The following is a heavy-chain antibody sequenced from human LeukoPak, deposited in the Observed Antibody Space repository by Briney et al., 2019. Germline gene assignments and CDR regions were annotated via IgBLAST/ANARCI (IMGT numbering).Heavy chain of an antibody. CDR1: GLTFVNYW. CDR3: ARRNIAAAALDY. J-gene: IGHJ4*02. Sequence: QSGGSLRLSCAASGLTFVNYWMSWVRQAPGKGLEWVANIKQDGSEKYYVDSVKGRFTTSRDNAMNSLYLQMNSLRAEDTAVYYCARRNIAAAALDYWGQGTLVTVSS. V-gene: IGHV3-7*05. CDR2: IKQDGSEK. D-gene: IGHD6-13*01.